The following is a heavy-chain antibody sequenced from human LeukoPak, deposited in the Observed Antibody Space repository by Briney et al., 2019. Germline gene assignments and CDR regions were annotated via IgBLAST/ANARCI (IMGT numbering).Heavy chain of an antibody. CDR1: GYTFTSYA. CDR2: INAGNGNT. D-gene: IGHD3-9*01. CDR3: ARSRVLRYFDWSKRGYYFDY. Sequence: ASVRVSCKASGYTFTSYAMHWVRQAPGQRLEWMGWINAGNGNTKYSQKFQGRVTITRDTSASTAYMELSSLRSEDTAVYYCARSRVLRYFDWSKRGYYFDYWGQGTLVTVSS. J-gene: IGHJ4*02. V-gene: IGHV1-3*01.